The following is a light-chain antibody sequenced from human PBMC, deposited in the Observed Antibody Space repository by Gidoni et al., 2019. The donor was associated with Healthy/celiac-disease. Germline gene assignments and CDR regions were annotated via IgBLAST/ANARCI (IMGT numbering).Light chain of an antibody. V-gene: IGKV1-5*03. CDR3: QQYNSLVGT. CDR2: KAS. CDR1: QSISSW. J-gene: IGKJ1*01. Sequence: DLQMTQSPSTLSASVGDRVTITCRASQSISSWLAWYQQKAGKAPKLLIYKASSLESGVPSRFSGSGSGTEFTLTSSSLQPDDCATYYCQQYNSLVGTFGQGTKVEIK.